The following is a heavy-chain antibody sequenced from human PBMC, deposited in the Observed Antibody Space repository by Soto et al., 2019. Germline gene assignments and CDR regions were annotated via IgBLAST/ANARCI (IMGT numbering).Heavy chain of an antibody. V-gene: IGHV4-31*03. CDR2: IYYSGSN. CDR3: ARDPPSSGNYGMDV. CDR1: GCSISSCAYY. J-gene: IGHJ6*02. D-gene: IGHD2-2*01. Sequence: SGTLSLTCTVSGCSISSCAYYWSRIRQDPGKGLEWIGYIYYSGSNSYNPSLKSRVTISVDTYKNQFSMKLSSVTAEATAVYYCARDPPSSGNYGMDVWGQGTPVTVSS.